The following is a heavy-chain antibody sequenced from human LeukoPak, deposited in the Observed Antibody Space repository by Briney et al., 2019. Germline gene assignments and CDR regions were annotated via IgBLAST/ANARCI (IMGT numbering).Heavy chain of an antibody. CDR2: IYDNGST. Sequence: PSGTLSLTCAVSGGSISSTNWWNWVRQPPGKGLEWIGEIYDNGSTNYNPSLKSRVTISVDKSKNQFSLKLSSVTAADTAVYYCAIRRLFFTFGPWGQGTLVTVSS. J-gene: IGHJ5*02. CDR3: AIRRLFFTFGP. V-gene: IGHV4-4*02. D-gene: IGHD3-3*01. CDR1: GGSISSTNW.